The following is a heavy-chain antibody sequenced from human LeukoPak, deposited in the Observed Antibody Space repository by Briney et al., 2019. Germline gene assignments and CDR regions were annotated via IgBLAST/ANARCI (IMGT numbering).Heavy chain of an antibody. V-gene: IGHV1-18*01. D-gene: IGHD6-6*01. Sequence: ASVKVSCKASGYTFTSYGITWVRQAPGQGLEWMGWISTYNGDTNYAQKLQGRVIMTTDTSTSTAYMELRSLRSDDTPVYYCARDLRPLGAFDIWGQGTMVTVSS. CDR3: ARDLRPLGAFDI. CDR2: ISTYNGDT. J-gene: IGHJ3*02. CDR1: GYTFTSYG.